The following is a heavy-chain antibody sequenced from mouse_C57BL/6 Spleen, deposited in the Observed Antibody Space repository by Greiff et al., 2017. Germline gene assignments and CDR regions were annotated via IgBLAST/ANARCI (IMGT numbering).Heavy chain of an antibody. Sequence: EVQRVESGGGLVQPGGSLSLSCAASGFTFTDYYMSWVRQPPGKALEWLGFIRNKANGYTTEYSASVKGRFTISRDNSQSILYLQMNALRAEDSAIYYCARDRGGRDYFDYWGQGTTLTVSS. D-gene: IGHD3-3*01. J-gene: IGHJ2*01. CDR1: GFTFTDYY. V-gene: IGHV7-3*01. CDR2: IRNKANGYTT. CDR3: ARDRGGRDYFDY.